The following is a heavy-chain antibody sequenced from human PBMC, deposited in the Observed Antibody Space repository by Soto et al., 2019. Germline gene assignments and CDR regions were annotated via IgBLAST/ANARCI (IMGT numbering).Heavy chain of an antibody. V-gene: IGHV3-7*05. Sequence: GGSLRLSCAASGFTFSSYWMSWVRQAPGKGLEWVANIKQDGNEKYYVDSVKGRFTISRDNAKNSLYLQMNSLRAEDTAVYYCARASPIAAAGFNFDYWGQGTLVTVSS. CDR2: IKQDGNEK. J-gene: IGHJ4*02. CDR3: ARASPIAAAGFNFDY. CDR1: GFTFSSYW. D-gene: IGHD6-13*01.